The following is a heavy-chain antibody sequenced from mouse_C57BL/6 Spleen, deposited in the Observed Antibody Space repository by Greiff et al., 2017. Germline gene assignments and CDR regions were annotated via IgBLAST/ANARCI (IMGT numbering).Heavy chain of an antibody. J-gene: IGHJ1*03. CDR2: ISDGGSYT. D-gene: IGHD1-1*01. CDR3: ARAGMGYYYGSSPYFDV. V-gene: IGHV5-4*03. Sequence: EVKLVESGGGLVKPGGSLKLSCAASGFTFSSYAMSWVRQTPEKRLEWVATISDGGSYTYYPDNVKGRFTISRDNAKNDLYLQMSHLKSEDTAMYYCARAGMGYYYGSSPYFDVWGTGTTVTVSS. CDR1: GFTFSSYA.